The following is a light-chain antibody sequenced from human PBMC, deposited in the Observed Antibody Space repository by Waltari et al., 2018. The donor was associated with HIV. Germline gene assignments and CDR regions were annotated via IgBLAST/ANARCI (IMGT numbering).Light chain of an antibody. CDR3: QSYDRSLSASVV. CDR2: GNK. Sequence: QYVLTQPHSESGAPGQRVTISCPGGSSNIGADYDVHWYQQIPGTAPKLLISGNKNRPSGVPDRFSASKSGASASLAITWRQAEDEADYFCQSYDRSLSASVVFGGGTNLTVL. J-gene: IGLJ2*01. CDR1: SSNIGADYD. V-gene: IGLV1-40*01.